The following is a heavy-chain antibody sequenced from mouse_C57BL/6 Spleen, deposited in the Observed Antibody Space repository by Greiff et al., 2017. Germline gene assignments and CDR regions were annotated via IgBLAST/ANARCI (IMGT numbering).Heavy chain of an antibody. Sequence: QVQLQQPGAELVKPGASVKLSCKASGYTFTSYWMQWVKQRPGQGLEWIGEIDPSDSYTNYNQKFKGKATLTVDTASSTAYMQLSSLTSEASAVYYCARRDYYGSSHWYFDVWGTGTTVTVSS. CDR2: IDPSDSYT. V-gene: IGHV1-50*01. J-gene: IGHJ1*03. D-gene: IGHD1-1*01. CDR3: ARRDYYGSSHWYFDV. CDR1: GYTFTSYW.